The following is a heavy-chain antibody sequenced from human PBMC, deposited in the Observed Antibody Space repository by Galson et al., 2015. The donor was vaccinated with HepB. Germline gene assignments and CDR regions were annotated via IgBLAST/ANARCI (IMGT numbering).Heavy chain of an antibody. CDR3: ARHEGGELLDY. CDR2: IYYSGST. J-gene: IGHJ4*02. V-gene: IGHV4-39*01. Sequence: ETLSLTCTVSGGSISSSSYYWGWIRQPPGKGLEWIGSIYYSGSTYYNPSLKSRVTISVDTSKNQFSLKLSSVTAADTAVYYCARHEGGELLDYWGQGTLVTVSS. D-gene: IGHD1-26*01. CDR1: GGSISSSSYY.